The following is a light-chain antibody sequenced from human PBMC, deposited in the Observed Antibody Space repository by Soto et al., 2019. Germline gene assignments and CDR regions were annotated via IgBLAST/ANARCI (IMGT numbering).Light chain of an antibody. CDR1: XXISXX. V-gene: IGKV1-39*01. J-gene: IGKJ4*01. Sequence: DIQMTQSPSSLSASVGDRVTITCRAXXXISXXLNWYQQKPGKAPKLLIYAASSLQSGVPSRFXXSGXGXDXXXXXXXXXXEDFATYYCXQSYSTPLTFGGGTKVEIK. CDR3: XQSYSTPLT. CDR2: AAS.